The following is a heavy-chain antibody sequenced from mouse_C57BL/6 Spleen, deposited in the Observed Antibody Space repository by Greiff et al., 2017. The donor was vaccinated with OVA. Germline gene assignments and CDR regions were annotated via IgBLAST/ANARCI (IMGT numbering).Heavy chain of an antibody. J-gene: IGHJ3*01. CDR3: ASTDAY. Sequence: VQLKQPGAELVKPGASVKLSCKASGYTFTSYWMQWVKQRPGQGLEWIGEIDPSDSYTNYNQKFKGKATLTVDTSSSTAYMQLSSLTSEDSAVYYCASTDAYWGQGTLVTVSA. CDR1: GYTFTSYW. CDR2: IDPSDSYT. V-gene: IGHV1-50*01.